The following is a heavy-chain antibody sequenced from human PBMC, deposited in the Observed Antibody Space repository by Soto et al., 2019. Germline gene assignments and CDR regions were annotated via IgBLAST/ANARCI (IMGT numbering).Heavy chain of an antibody. V-gene: IGHV5-10-1*01. CDR1: GYGFAGYW. CDR3: ARQIYDSDTGPNFQYYFDS. J-gene: IGHJ4*02. Sequence: RGESLKISCKGSGYGFAGYWITWVRQKPGKGLEWMGRIDPSDSQTYYSPSFRGHVTISVTKSITTVFLQWSSLRASDTAMYYCARQIYDSDTGPNFQYYFDSWGQGTPVTVS. D-gene: IGHD3-22*01. CDR2: IDPSDSQT.